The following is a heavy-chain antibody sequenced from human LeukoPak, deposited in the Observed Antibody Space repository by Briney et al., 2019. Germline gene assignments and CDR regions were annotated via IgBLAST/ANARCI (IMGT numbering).Heavy chain of an antibody. Sequence: QTGGSLRLSCAASGFPFSGYSLTWVRQAPGKGLEWISYISSSNTIYYADSVKGRFTISRDNAKNSLYLQMNSLTADDTAVYYCARLGRFLRVDYFDYWGQGSLVTVSS. CDR3: ARLGRFLRVDYFDY. J-gene: IGHJ4*02. CDR2: ISSSNTI. D-gene: IGHD3-10*01. CDR1: GFPFSGYS. V-gene: IGHV3-48*01.